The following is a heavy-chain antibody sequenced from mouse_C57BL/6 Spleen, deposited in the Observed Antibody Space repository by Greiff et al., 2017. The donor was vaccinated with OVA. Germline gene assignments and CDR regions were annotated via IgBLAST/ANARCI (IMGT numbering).Heavy chain of an antibody. V-gene: IGHV1-69*01. CDR2: IDPSDSYT. D-gene: IGHD4-1*01. CDR1: GYTFTSYW. J-gene: IGHJ1*03. CDR3: ARLANWGRWYFDV. Sequence: QVQLQQPGAELVMPGASVKLSCKASGYTFTSYWMHWVQQRPGQGLEWIGEIDPSDSYTHYNQKFTGKSTLTVAKSSSPAYMQLSSLTSEDSEDYYGARLANWGRWYFDVWGTGTTVTVSS.